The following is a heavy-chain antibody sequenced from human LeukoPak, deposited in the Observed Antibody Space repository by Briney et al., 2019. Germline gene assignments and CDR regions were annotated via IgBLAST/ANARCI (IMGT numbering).Heavy chain of an antibody. Sequence: GGSLRLSCAASGFTFSSYAMSWVRQAPGKGLEWVSAISGSGGSTYYADSVKGRFTISRDNSKNTLYLQMNSLRAEDTAVYYCAREHDSSGYYLGPFDYWGQGTLVTVSS. V-gene: IGHV3-23*01. D-gene: IGHD3-22*01. CDR1: GFTFSSYA. CDR2: ISGSGGST. CDR3: AREHDSSGYYLGPFDY. J-gene: IGHJ4*02.